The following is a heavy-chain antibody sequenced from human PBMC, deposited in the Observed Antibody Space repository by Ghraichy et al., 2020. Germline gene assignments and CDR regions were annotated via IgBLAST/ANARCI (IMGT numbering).Heavy chain of an antibody. J-gene: IGHJ4*02. Sequence: ASVKVSCKTSGYTFSDYSISWVRQAPGQGLEWVGWIGVYNGDTKYAQKFQGRVSTTTDTSTSTAYMELRSLRPDDTAVYFCGRDLRARTTSGDYWGQGTLVTVSS. V-gene: IGHV1-18*01. CDR1: GYTFSDYS. CDR2: IGVYNGDT. D-gene: IGHD2-2*01. CDR3: GRDLRARTTSGDY.